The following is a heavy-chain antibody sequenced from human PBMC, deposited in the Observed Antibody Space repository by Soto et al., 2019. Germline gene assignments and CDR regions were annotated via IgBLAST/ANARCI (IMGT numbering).Heavy chain of an antibody. CDR3: ATRSPAFDY. J-gene: IGHJ4*02. V-gene: IGHV1-18*01. CDR1: GYTFTSYG. CDR2: ISTSKGNT. Sequence: QVQLVQYGPEVKKPGASVKVSCKTSGYTFTSYGISWVRQAPGQGLEWMGWISTSKGNTNYAQKFQGRVTMTTDTSTSTGYMELRSLRSDDTAVYYCATRSPAFDYWGQGTLVTVSS.